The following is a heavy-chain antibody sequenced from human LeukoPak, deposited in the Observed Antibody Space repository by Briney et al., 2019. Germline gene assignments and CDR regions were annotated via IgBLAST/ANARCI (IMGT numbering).Heavy chain of an antibody. CDR3: NALPYCSSTSCYGYYYYMDV. V-gene: IGHV1-69*13. CDR2: IIPIFGAA. Sequence: SVKVSCKASGGTFSSYAISWVRQAPGQGLEWMGGIIPIFGAANYAQKFQGRVTITADESTSTAYMELSSLRSEDTAVYYCNALPYCSSTSCYGYYYYMDVWGKGTTVTVSS. J-gene: IGHJ6*03. D-gene: IGHD2-2*01. CDR1: GGTFSSYA.